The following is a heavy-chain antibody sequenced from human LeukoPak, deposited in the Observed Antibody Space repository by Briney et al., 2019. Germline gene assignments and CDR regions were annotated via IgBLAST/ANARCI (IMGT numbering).Heavy chain of an antibody. V-gene: IGHV1-24*01. CDR3: AREKILVVPAAPPIWYYYYGMDV. Sequence: ASVKVSCKVSGYTLTELSMHWVRQAPGKGLEWMGGFDPEDGETIYAQKFQGRVTMTEDTSTDTAYMELSSLRSEDTAVYYCAREKILVVPAAPPIWYYYYGMDVWGQGTTVTVSS. D-gene: IGHD2-2*01. J-gene: IGHJ6*02. CDR1: GYTLTELS. CDR2: FDPEDGET.